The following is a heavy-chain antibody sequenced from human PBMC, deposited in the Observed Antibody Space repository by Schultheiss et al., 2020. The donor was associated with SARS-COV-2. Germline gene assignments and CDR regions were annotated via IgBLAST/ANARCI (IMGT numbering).Heavy chain of an antibody. J-gene: IGHJ6*02. Sequence: GGSLRLSCAASGFPFSSYGMHWVRQAPGKGLEWVALISYDRSNKFYGDSVEGRFTISRDNSKNTLYLQMNSLRPDDTAVYYCAKDWRWNDDNYGMNVWGQGTTVTVSS. CDR1: GFPFSSYG. V-gene: IGHV3-30*18. D-gene: IGHD1-1*01. CDR2: ISYDRSNK. CDR3: AKDWRWNDDNYGMNV.